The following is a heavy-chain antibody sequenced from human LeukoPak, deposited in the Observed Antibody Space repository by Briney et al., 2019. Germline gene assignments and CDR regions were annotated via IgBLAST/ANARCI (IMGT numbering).Heavy chain of an antibody. V-gene: IGHV1-69*13. CDR1: GGTFSSYA. D-gene: IGHD2-15*01. Sequence: SVKVSCKASGGTFSSYAISWVQQAPGQGLEWMGGIIPIFGTANYAQKFQGRVTITADESTSTAYMELSSLRSEDTAVYYCARASGGARTHYYYGMDVWGKGTTVTVSS. CDR3: ARASGGARTHYYYGMDV. CDR2: IIPIFGTA. J-gene: IGHJ6*04.